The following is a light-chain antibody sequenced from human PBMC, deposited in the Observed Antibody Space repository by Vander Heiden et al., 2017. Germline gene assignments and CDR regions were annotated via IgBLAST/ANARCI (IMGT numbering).Light chain of an antibody. CDR3: QEWDSSTVV. CDR2: QDS. V-gene: IGLV3-1*01. CDR1: KLGDKY. J-gene: IGLJ2*01. Sequence: SYELTQPPSVSVSPGQTATITCSGAKLGDKYACWYQQKPGQSPVLGIYQDSKRPSGIPERVSGSNSGNTATLTISGTQAMDESYYYCQEWDSSTVVFGGGTKLTVL.